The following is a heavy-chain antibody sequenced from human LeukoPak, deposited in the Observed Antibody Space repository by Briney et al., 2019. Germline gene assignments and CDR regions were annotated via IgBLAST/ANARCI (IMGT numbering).Heavy chain of an antibody. CDR3: ARAKPVRGVIYDY. CDR2: INHSGST. J-gene: IGHJ4*02. Sequence: SETLSLTCAVYGGSFSGYYWSWIREPPGKGLEWIGEINHSGSTNYNPSLKSRVTISVDTSKNKFSLKLNSVTAADTAVYYCARAKPVRGVIYDYWGQGTLVTVSS. D-gene: IGHD3-10*01. CDR1: GGSFSGYY. V-gene: IGHV4-34*01.